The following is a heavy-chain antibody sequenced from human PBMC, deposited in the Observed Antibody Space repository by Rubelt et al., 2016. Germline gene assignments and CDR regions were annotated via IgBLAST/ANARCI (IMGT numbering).Heavy chain of an antibody. CDR1: GFTFSSYS. CDR3: ARRDLYFYGVDV. J-gene: IGHJ6*02. CDR2: ISSSSSYI. V-gene: IGHV3-21*01. Sequence: EVQLVESGGVVVQPGGSLRLSCAASGFTFSSYSMNWVRQAPGKGLEWVSSISSSSSYIYYADAVKGRFTISRDNAKNSLYLQMNSLRAEDTAVYYCARRDLYFYGVDVWGQGTTLTVSS.